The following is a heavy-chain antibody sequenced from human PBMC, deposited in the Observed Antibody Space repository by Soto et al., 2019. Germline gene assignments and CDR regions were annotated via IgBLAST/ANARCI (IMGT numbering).Heavy chain of an antibody. V-gene: IGHV4-34*01. J-gene: IGHJ6*02. CDR3: AGEGDYGMDV. CDR1: GGSFSGYY. Sequence: QVQLQQWGAGLLKPSETLSLTCAVYGGSFSGYYWSWIRQPPGKGLEWIGEINHSGSTIYNPSLKSRVTISVDTSKNQFSLKLSSVTAADTAVYYCAGEGDYGMDVWGQGTTVTVSS. CDR2: INHSGST. D-gene: IGHD3-16*01.